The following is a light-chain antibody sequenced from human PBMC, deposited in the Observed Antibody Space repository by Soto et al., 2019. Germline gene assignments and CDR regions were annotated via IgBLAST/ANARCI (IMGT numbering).Light chain of an antibody. CDR1: QSVSSKY. CDR2: GTS. J-gene: IGKJ3*01. Sequence: EIVLTQSPGTLSLSPGERATLSCRASQSVSSKYVAWYEQKPGRAPRVLIYGTSIRASGVPERFSGGGSGTDFTLTITRLEPEDFAVYYCQQYGSSLFPFGPGTKVDFK. CDR3: QQYGSSLFP. V-gene: IGKV3-20*01.